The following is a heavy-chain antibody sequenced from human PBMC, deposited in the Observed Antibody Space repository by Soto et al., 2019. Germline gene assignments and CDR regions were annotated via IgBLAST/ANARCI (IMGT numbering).Heavy chain of an antibody. J-gene: IGHJ5*02. D-gene: IGHD3-10*02. CDR2: ISAGNGNT. CDR1: GYIFNNHA. V-gene: IGHV1-3*01. CDR3: ARDQSGIGYYVDWFDP. Sequence: EASVKVSCKASGYIFNNHAMHWVRQAPGQRLEWMGWISAGNGNTYYSQNFKDRVTFTRDTIATTVFMELTSLTSEDTAVYYCARDQSGIGYYVDWFDPWGQGTLVTVSS.